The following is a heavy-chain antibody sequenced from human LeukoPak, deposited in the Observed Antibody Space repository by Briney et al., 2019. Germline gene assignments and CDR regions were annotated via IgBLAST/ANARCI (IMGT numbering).Heavy chain of an antibody. D-gene: IGHD3-9*01. CDR3: ARDQTYDILTGYWGFNYYYYYYMDV. J-gene: IGHJ6*03. Sequence: ASVKVSCKASGYTFTSYGISWVRQAPGQGLEWMGWISAYNGNTNYAQKLQGRVTMTTDTSTSTAYMELRSLRSDDTAVYYCARDQTYDILTGYWGFNYYYYYYMDVWGKGTTVTVSS. V-gene: IGHV1-18*01. CDR1: GYTFTSYG. CDR2: ISAYNGNT.